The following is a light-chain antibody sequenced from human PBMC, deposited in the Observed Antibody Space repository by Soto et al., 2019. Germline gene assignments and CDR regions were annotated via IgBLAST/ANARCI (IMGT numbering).Light chain of an antibody. CDR2: GAS. J-gene: IGKJ5*01. V-gene: IGKV3-20*01. Sequence: EIVLTQSPGTLSLSPGERATLSCRASQSISSTSLAWYQQKPGQAPRILIYGASNRATGIPDRFSGSGSATDVTLTISRLEPEDVVVYYCQQYGSSPPITFGQGTRLEIK. CDR3: QQYGSSPPIT. CDR1: QSISSTS.